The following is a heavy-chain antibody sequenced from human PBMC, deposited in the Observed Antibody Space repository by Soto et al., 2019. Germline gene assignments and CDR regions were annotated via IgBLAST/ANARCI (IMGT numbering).Heavy chain of an antibody. J-gene: IGHJ6*02. Sequence: ETLSLTCTVSGGSVSSGSYYWSWIRQPPGKGLEWIGYIYSRGTTSYNPSLKSRATILVDTSKNQFSLRLTSVTATDTAVYYCATGRISRGLDVWGQGTTVTVSS. CDR2: IYSRGTT. CDR1: GGSVSSGSYY. CDR3: ATGRISRGLDV. V-gene: IGHV4-61*01.